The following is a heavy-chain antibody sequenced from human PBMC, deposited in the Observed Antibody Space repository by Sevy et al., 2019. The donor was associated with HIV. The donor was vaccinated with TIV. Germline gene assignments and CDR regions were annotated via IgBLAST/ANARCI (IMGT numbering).Heavy chain of an antibody. Sequence: GGSLRLSCAASGFTFSSYGMHWVRQAPGKGLEWVAVIWYDGSNKYYADSVKGRFTISRDNSKNTLYLQTNSLRAEDTAVYYCARGPMYSSSWEGDIDYWGQGTLVTVSS. CDR3: ARGPMYSSSWEGDIDY. V-gene: IGHV3-33*01. CDR2: IWYDGSNK. CDR1: GFTFSSYG. D-gene: IGHD6-13*01. J-gene: IGHJ4*02.